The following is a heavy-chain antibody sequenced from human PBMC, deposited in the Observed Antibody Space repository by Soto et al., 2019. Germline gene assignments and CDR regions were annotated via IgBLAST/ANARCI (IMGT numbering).Heavy chain of an antibody. CDR1: RFTFSSYW. CDR3: SGGNALDV. J-gene: IGHJ6*02. Sequence: GGSLRLSCAASRFTFSSYWMTWVRLTPGKGLEWVANIHQDGNEKYYMDSVKGRFTISRDNAKNSLYLQMTSLRAEDTAVYYCSGGNALDVWGQGTTVTVSS. V-gene: IGHV3-7*01. CDR2: IHQDGNEK.